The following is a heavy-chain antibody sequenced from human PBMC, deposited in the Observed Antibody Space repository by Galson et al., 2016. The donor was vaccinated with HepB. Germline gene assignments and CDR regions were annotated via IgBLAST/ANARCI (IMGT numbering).Heavy chain of an antibody. D-gene: IGHD2-21*02. CDR1: GFTSSNHW. V-gene: IGHV3-74*01. CDR2: INNDGSST. J-gene: IGHJ4*02. CDR3: ARDETVQGPSTIDY. Sequence: SLRLSCAASGFTSSNHWMHWVRQAPGKGLVWVSYINNDGSSTTYADSVKGRFTISRDSAKNTLYLQMNSLRVEDTAVYYCARDETVQGPSTIDYWGQGTLVTVSS.